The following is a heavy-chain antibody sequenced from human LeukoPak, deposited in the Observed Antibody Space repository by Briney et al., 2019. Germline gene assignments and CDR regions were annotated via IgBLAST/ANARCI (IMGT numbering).Heavy chain of an antibody. CDR2: IYPGDSDT. J-gene: IGHJ6*03. D-gene: IGHD3-10*01. Sequence: GESLKISCKGSGYSFTSYWIGWVRQMPGKGLEWMGIIYPGDSDTRYSPSFQGQVTISADRSINTAYLQWSSLKASDSAMYYCARPEVSGYYYMDVWGIGTTVTVSS. CDR3: ARPEVSGYYYMDV. V-gene: IGHV5-51*01. CDR1: GYSFTSYW.